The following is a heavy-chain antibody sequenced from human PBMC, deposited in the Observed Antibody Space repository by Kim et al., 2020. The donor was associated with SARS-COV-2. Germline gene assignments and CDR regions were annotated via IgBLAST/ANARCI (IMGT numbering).Heavy chain of an antibody. D-gene: IGHD2-8*02. Sequence: SETLSLTCIVSGGSISGGGYFWSWIRQPPGRGLEWIGYISYRGKSYYSASLQSRVAISLDTSESHFSLTLNSVTAADTAVYYCARVKAYTGADVHYFFDSWGQGVLVSVSP. CDR1: GGSISGGGYF. CDR2: ISYRGKS. J-gene: IGHJ4*02. V-gene: IGHV4-31*03. CDR3: ARVKAYTGADVHYFFDS.